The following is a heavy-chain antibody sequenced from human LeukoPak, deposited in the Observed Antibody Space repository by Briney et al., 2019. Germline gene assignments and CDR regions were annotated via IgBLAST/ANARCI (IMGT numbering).Heavy chain of an antibody. Sequence: ASVKVSCKASGYTFSSYGINWVRQAPGQGLEWMGWISVVNSGNTRYAQNFQGRLTMTTDTSTTTAYMELRSLRSDDTAVYYCSREFPFCGADCFSGVFDIWGQGTMVTVS. CDR3: SREFPFCGADCFSGVFDI. V-gene: IGHV1-18*01. CDR2: ISVVNSGNT. CDR1: GYTFSSYG. D-gene: IGHD2-21*02. J-gene: IGHJ3*02.